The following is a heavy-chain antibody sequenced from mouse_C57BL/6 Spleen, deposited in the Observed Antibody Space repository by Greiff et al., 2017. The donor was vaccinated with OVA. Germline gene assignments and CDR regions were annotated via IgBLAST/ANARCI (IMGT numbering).Heavy chain of an antibody. J-gene: IGHJ3*01. V-gene: IGHV1-59*01. D-gene: IGHD4-1*01. CDR3: AKTGTEGFAY. Sequence: QVQLQQPGAELVRPGTSVKLSCKASGYTFTSYWMHWVKQRPGQGLEWIGVIDPSDSYTNYNQKFKGKATLTVDTSSSTAYMQLSSLTSEDSAVYYCAKTGTEGFAYWGQGTLVTVSA. CDR2: IDPSDSYT. CDR1: GYTFTSYW.